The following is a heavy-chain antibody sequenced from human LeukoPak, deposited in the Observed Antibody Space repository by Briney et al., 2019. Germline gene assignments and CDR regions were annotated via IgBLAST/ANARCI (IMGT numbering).Heavy chain of an antibody. J-gene: IGHJ3*02. D-gene: IGHD2-8*02. CDR2: IYYRRT. CDR1: GGSINSYY. V-gene: IGHV4-59*01. Sequence: SETLSLTCSVSGGSINSYYWSWIRQPPGKGLEWIGYIYYRRTNYNPSLKSRLTISIDTSKNQFSLNLSSVTAADTAFYYCARLGGTGPLAAFDIWGQGTKVTVSS. CDR3: ARLGGTGPLAAFDI.